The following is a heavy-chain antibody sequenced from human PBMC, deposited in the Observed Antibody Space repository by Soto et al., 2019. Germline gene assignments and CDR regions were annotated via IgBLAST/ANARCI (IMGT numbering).Heavy chain of an antibody. Sequence: GASVKVSCKASGYTFESCGSSWVRHAPGQGLEWMGWISAYNGNTNYAQKLQGRVTMTTDTSTSTAYMELRSLRSDDTAVYYCALQDEDGIRALRPALEIWGKGTTVTVSS. CDR2: ISAYNGNT. CDR1: GYTFESCG. CDR3: ALQDEDGIRALRPALEI. V-gene: IGHV1-18*01. D-gene: IGHD6-6*01. J-gene: IGHJ6*04.